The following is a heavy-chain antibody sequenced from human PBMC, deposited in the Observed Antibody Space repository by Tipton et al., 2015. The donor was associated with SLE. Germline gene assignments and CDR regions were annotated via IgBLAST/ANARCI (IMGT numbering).Heavy chain of an antibody. D-gene: IGHD2-15*01. CDR2: IFYSGST. J-gene: IGHJ4*02. V-gene: IGHV4-59*01. Sequence: LRLSCAASGFTFSSYEMNWIRQPPGKGLEWIGYIFYSGSTNYNPSLKSRVTISVDTSENQVSLKLNSVTAADTAVYYCARDRGRTRRGFDYWGPGTLVTVSS. CDR3: ARDRGRTRRGFDY. CDR1: GFTFSSYE.